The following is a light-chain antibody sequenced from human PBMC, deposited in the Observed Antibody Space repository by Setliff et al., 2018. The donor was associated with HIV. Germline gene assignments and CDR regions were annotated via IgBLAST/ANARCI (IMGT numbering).Light chain of an antibody. CDR2: YDN. CDR3: QVWGTGSDPPCV. Sequence: SYELTQPPSVSVAPGKTARITRGGDNIGSKSVHWYQQKPGQAPVVVIYYDNDRPSGIPERFSGSISGNTATLTISRVEAGDEADYFCQVWGTGSDPPCVFAAGTKVTVL. J-gene: IGLJ1*01. V-gene: IGLV3-21*04. CDR1: NIGSKS.